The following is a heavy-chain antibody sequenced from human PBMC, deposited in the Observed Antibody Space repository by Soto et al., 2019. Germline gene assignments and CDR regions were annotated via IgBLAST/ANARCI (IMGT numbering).Heavy chain of an antibody. CDR2: FYTSGTT. Sequence: QVQLQESGPGLVKPSETLSLTCTVSGGSISSYHWSWIRQSAGQGLEWIGRFYTSGTTHYTPSLKSLLSMSADTSQNQLSLTRTSVTAADSGVYYCARAGKEYGVDVWGQGTTVTVSS. J-gene: IGHJ6*02. CDR1: GGSISSYH. CDR3: ARAGKEYGVDV. V-gene: IGHV4-4*07.